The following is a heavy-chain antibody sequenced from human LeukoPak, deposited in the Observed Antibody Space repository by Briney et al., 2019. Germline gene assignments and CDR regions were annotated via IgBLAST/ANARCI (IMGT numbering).Heavy chain of an antibody. CDR1: GFTFGSYA. D-gene: IGHD3-22*01. V-gene: IGHV3-30-3*01. Sequence: PGGSLRLSCAASGFTFGSYAMHWVRQAPGKGLEWVAVISYDGSNKYYADSVKGRFTISRDNSKNTLYLQMNSLRAEDTAVYYCARDKGYYDSSGYYPYYYYYGMDVWGQGTTVTVSS. CDR2: ISYDGSNK. J-gene: IGHJ6*02. CDR3: ARDKGYYDSSGYYPYYYYYGMDV.